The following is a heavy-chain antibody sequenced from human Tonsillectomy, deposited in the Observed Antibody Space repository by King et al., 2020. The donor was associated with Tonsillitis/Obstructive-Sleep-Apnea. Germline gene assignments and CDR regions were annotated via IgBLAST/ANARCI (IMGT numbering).Heavy chain of an antibody. J-gene: IGHJ4*02. CDR3: VRDDKDGRHLDY. D-gene: IGHD2-15*01. Sequence: HVQLVESGAEVKKPGASVKVSCKASGYTFTRNYLHWVRQAPGQGLEWMGIINPSDGFTSYAQNFQGRVTMTRDTSTSTANMELSSLRAEDTAVYYCVRDDKDGRHLDYWGQGSLVSVSS. CDR1: GYTFTRNY. CDR2: INPSDGFT. V-gene: IGHV1-46*01.